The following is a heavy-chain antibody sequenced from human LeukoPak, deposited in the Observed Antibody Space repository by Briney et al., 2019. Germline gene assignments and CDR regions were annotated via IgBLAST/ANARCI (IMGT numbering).Heavy chain of an antibody. CDR1: GFTFSSYG. V-gene: IGHV3-30*18. J-gene: IGHJ4*02. CDR2: ISYDGSNK. CDR3: AKDRGIAVAHYFDY. D-gene: IGHD6-19*01. Sequence: GGSLRLSCAASGFTFSSYGMHWVRQAPGKGLEWVAVISYDGSNKYYADSVKGRFTISRDNSKNTLYLQMNSLRAEDTAAYYCAKDRGIAVAHYFDYWGQGTLVTVSS.